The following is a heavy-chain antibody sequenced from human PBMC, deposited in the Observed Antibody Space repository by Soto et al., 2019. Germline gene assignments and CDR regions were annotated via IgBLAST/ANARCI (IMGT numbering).Heavy chain of an antibody. CDR1: GYTFTSYD. D-gene: IGHD3-10*01. CDR2: MNPNSGNT. V-gene: IGHV1-8*01. J-gene: IGHJ6*02. CDR3: ARERGRYGMDV. Sequence: QVQLVQSGAEVKKPGASVKVSCKASGYTFTSYDINWVRQATGQGLEYMGWMNPNSGNTGYAQKFQGRVTMTRNTSIRTAYTERSSLRSDDTAVYYCARERGRYGMDVWGQGTTVTVSS.